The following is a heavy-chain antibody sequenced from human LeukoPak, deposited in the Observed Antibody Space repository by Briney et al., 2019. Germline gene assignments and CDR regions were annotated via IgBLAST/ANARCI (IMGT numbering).Heavy chain of an antibody. J-gene: IGHJ6*02. D-gene: IGHD2-21*02. CDR3: MRRAYCDGDCTRAYYSYFGMDV. CDR1: GYSFTSYW. V-gene: IGHV5-10-1*01. Sequence: GESLRISCKGSGYSFTSYWISWVRQMPGKGLEWMGRIDPSDSYTNYSPSFQGHVTISADKSISTAYLQWNSLKASDTAMYFYMRRAYCDGDCTRAYYSYFGMDVWGQGTAVTVSS. CDR2: IDPSDSYT.